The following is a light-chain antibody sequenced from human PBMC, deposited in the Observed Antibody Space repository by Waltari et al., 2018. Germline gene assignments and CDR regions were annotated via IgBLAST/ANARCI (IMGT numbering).Light chain of an antibody. J-gene: IGKJ2*01. CDR1: QSVTTN. CDR2: GAS. V-gene: IGKV3-15*01. Sequence: EIVMTQSPATLSVSPGERAIPSYRASQSVTTNLAWYQQNPGQPPRLLIYGASTRATDIPARFSGSGSGTEFTLTISSLQSEDFAVYYCHQYNDGPPFNFGQGTKLEIK. CDR3: HQYNDGPPFN.